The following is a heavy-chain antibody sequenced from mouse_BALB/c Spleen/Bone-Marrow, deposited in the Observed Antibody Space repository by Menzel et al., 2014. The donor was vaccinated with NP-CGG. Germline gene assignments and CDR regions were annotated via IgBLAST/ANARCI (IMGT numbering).Heavy chain of an antibody. D-gene: IGHD1-1*01. V-gene: IGHV4-1*02. Sequence: EVKLQESGGGLVQPGGSLKLSCAASGFDFSRYWMSWVRQAPGKGLEWIGEINPNSRTINYTPSLKDKFIISRDNAKNTRDLQMSKVRSEDTALYYCARCGYYGFLEYWGQGTTLTVSS. CDR3: ARCGYYGFLEY. CDR1: GFDFSRYW. J-gene: IGHJ2*01. CDR2: INPNSRTI.